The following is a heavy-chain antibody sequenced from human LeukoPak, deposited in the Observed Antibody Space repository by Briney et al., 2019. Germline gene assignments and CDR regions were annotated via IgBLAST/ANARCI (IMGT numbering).Heavy chain of an antibody. J-gene: IGHJ5*02. CDR2: IYTSGST. V-gene: IGHV4-4*07. Sequence: SETLSLTCTVSGGSISSYYWSWIRQPAGKRLEWIGRIYTSGSTNYNPSLKSRVTISVDKSKNQFSLKLSSVTAADTAVYYCARVTHSSGWYNWFDPWGQGTLVTVSS. CDR1: GGSISSYY. D-gene: IGHD6-19*01. CDR3: ARVTHSSGWYNWFDP.